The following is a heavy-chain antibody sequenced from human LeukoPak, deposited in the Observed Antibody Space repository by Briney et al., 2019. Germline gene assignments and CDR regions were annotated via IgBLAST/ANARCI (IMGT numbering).Heavy chain of an antibody. J-gene: IGHJ4*02. D-gene: IGHD4-17*01. Sequence: PGGSLRLSCAASGFTLSSYAMSWVRQAPGKGLVWVSAISGSGGSTYYADSVKGRFTISRDNSKNTLYLQMNTLRAEDTAVYYCAKDGRSYGDYPTRFFDYWGQGTLVTVSS. CDR2: ISGSGGST. CDR1: GFTLSSYA. CDR3: AKDGRSYGDYPTRFFDY. V-gene: IGHV3-23*01.